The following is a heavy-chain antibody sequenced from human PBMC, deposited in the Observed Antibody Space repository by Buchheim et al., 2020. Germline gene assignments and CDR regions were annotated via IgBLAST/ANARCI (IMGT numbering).Heavy chain of an antibody. V-gene: IGHV4-34*01. CDR1: GGSFSGYY. CDR3: ARSYDFWSGYRPGGYFDY. Sequence: QVQLQQWGAGLLKPSETLSLTCAVYGGSFSGYYWSWIRQPPGKGLEWIGEINHSGSTNYNPSLKSRVAISVDTSKKQFSLKLSSVTAADTAVYYCARSYDFWSGYRPGGYFDYWGQGTL. D-gene: IGHD3-3*01. CDR2: INHSGST. J-gene: IGHJ4*02.